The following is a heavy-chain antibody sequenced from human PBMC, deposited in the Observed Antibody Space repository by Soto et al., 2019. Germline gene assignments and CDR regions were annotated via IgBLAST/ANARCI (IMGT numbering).Heavy chain of an antibody. J-gene: IGHJ4*02. Sequence: QVQLVQSGAEVKKPGASVKVSCKASGYTFTTYGMSWVRQAPGQGLDWMGWISTYNGNTKYAERLQGRFTMTTDTTTSTAYMELRSLRSDDTAVYYCARGPTDYYDNSGNYFLDYWGQGTLVTVS. CDR1: GYTFTTYG. CDR3: ARGPTDYYDNSGNYFLDY. CDR2: ISTYNGNT. V-gene: IGHV1-18*01. D-gene: IGHD3-22*01.